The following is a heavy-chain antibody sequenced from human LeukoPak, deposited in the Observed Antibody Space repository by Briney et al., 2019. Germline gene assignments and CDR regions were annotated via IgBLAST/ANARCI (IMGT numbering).Heavy chain of an antibody. Sequence: GGSLRLSCAASEFTFSRYWMSWVRQAPGKGPEWVATMNQDGSEKYYVDSVKGRFTISRDNSKNTLYLQMNSLRAEDTAVYYCAKDPGDYWGQGTLVTVSS. CDR1: EFTFSRYW. CDR2: MNQDGSEK. J-gene: IGHJ4*02. CDR3: AKDPGDY. V-gene: IGHV3-7*03.